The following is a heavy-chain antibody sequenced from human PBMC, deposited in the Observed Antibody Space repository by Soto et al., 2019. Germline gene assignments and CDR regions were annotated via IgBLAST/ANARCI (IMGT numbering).Heavy chain of an antibody. D-gene: IGHD2-21*02. V-gene: IGHV3-30*18. CDR1: GFTFSSYG. CDR2: ISYDGSNK. Sequence: GGSLRLSCAASGFTFSSYGVHWVRQAPGKGLEWVAVISYDGSNKYYADSVKGRFTVSRDKSKNTLYLQVNSLRAEDTAVYYCAKDKVPVVVTAPFDYWGQGTLVTVSS. J-gene: IGHJ4*02. CDR3: AKDKVPVVVTAPFDY.